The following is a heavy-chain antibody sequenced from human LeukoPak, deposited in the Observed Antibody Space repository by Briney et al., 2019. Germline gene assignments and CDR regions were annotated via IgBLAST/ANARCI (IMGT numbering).Heavy chain of an antibody. V-gene: IGHV3-43D*03. CDR1: GFSFDDYA. Sequence: GGSLRLSCAASGFSFDDYAMNWVCQAPGKGLEWVSSITWDGDNAYYADSVKGRFTISRDNSKNSLYLQMNSLRAEDTALYYCTKDRLVDSYFDYWGQGTLVTVSS. D-gene: IGHD3-9*01. CDR2: ITWDGDNA. J-gene: IGHJ4*02. CDR3: TKDRLVDSYFDY.